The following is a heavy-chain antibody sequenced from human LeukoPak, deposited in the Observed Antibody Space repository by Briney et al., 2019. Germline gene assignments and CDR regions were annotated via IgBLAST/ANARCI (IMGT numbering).Heavy chain of an antibody. Sequence: SETLSLTCTVSGGSISSSYWSWIRQPAGKGLEWIGRIYVSGSTNYNPSLKSRVTMSMDTSKNQFSLKLNSVTAADTAVYYCARHRWAVAGTLHAIDIWGQGTLVTVSS. D-gene: IGHD6-19*01. V-gene: IGHV4-4*07. CDR2: IYVSGST. CDR3: ARHRWAVAGTLHAIDI. CDR1: GGSISSSY. J-gene: IGHJ3*02.